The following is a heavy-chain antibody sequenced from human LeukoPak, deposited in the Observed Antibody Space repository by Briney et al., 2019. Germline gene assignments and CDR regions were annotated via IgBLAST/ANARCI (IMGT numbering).Heavy chain of an antibody. Sequence: SETLSLTCAVSGVFINSNTYSWGWIRQPPGGGLEWIGYIYYSGSTNYNPSLKSRVTISVDTSKNQFSLKLSSVTAADTAVYYCASRKTPMVRGGHAFDIWGQGTMVTGSS. CDR3: ASRKTPMVRGGHAFDI. CDR2: IYYSGST. J-gene: IGHJ3*02. V-gene: IGHV4-61*05. D-gene: IGHD3-10*01. CDR1: GVFINSNTYS.